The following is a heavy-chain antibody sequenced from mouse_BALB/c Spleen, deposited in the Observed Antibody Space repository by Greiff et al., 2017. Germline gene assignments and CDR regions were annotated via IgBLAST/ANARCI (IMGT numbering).Heavy chain of an antibody. CDR1: GFTFSSYT. Sequence: EVKLMESGGGLVQPGGSLKLSCAASGFTFSSYTMSWVRQTPEKRLEWVAYISNGGGSTYYPDTVKGRFTISRDNAKNTLYLQMSSLKSEDTAMYYCARYYEAMDYWGQGTSVTVSS. V-gene: IGHV5-12-2*01. CDR3: ARYYEAMDY. CDR2: ISNGGGST. J-gene: IGHJ4*01. D-gene: IGHD2-4*01.